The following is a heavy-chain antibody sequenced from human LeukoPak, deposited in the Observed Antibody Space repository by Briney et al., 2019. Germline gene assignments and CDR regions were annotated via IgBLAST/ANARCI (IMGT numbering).Heavy chain of an antibody. CDR3: ARDYRSSSGRSIDY. CDR1: GFTFSNYW. J-gene: IGHJ4*02. Sequence: GGSLRLSCAASGFTFSNYWMSWVRQAPGKGLEWVANIKQDGSEKYYVDPVKGRFTISRDNAKNSLYLQMNSLRAEDTAVYYCARDYRSSSGRSIDYWGQGTLVTVSS. V-gene: IGHV3-7*01. D-gene: IGHD6-6*01. CDR2: IKQDGSEK.